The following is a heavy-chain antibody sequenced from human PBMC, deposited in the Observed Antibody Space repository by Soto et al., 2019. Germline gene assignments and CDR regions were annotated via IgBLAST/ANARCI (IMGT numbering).Heavy chain of an antibody. CDR2: ISSYGSDT. CDR3: ASNYAYAEGYYWYGIDV. Sequence: PGGTLRLSCAASGFTFSRYWMHWVRQAPGKGLVWVSRISSYGSDTHYADSVKGRFTISRDNAKNTLYLQMHSLRADDTAVYYCASNYAYAEGYYWYGIDVWGQGTTVTVSS. V-gene: IGHV3-74*01. CDR1: GFTFSRYW. D-gene: IGHD3-16*01. J-gene: IGHJ6*02.